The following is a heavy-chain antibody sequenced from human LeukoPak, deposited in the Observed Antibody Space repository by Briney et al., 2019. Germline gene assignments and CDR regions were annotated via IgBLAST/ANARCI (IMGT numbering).Heavy chain of an antibody. CDR1: GGSISSYY. D-gene: IGHD1-20*01. Sequence: SETLSLTCTVSGGSISSYYWSWIRQPAGKGLEWIGRIYTSGSTNYNPSLKSRVTMSVDTSKNQFSLKLSSVTAADTAVYYCASMDNWNAQVDYWGQGTLATVSS. CDR3: ASMDNWNAQVDY. CDR2: IYTSGST. J-gene: IGHJ4*02. V-gene: IGHV4-4*07.